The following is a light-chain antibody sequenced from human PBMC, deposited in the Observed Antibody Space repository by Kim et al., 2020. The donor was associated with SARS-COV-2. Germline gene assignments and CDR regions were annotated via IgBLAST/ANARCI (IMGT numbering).Light chain of an antibody. CDR2: GAS. CDR3: QQYKNWPRT. CDR1: QGVSSN. J-gene: IGKJ1*01. Sequence: VSPGERATLTCRASQGVSSNLAWYRQQPGQAPRLLMYGASTRATGIPARFSGSGAGTEFTLTISSLQSGDFAVYYCQQYKNWPRTFGQGTKVDIK. V-gene: IGKV3-15*01.